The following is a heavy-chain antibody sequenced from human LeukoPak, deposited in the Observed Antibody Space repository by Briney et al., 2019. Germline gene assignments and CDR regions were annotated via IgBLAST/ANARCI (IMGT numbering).Heavy chain of an antibody. J-gene: IGHJ5*02. CDR1: GFTVSSNY. D-gene: IGHD2-15*01. CDR3: AREDLYCSGGSCYDWFDP. V-gene: IGHV3-66*02. Sequence: GGSLRLSCAASGFTVSSNYMSWVRQAPGKGLEWVSVIYSGGSTYCADSVKGRFTISRDNSKNTLYLQMNSLRAEDTAVYYCAREDLYCSGGSCYDWFDPWGQGTLVTVSS. CDR2: IYSGGST.